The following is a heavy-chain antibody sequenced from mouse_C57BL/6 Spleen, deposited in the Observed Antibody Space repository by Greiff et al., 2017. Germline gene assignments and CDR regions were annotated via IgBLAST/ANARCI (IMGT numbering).Heavy chain of an antibody. CDR2: IHPNSGST. D-gene: IGHD1-3*01. Sequence: VQLQQPGAELVKPGASVKLSCKASGYTFTSYWMHWVKQRPGQGLAWIGMIHPNSGSTNYNEKFKSKATLTVDKSSSTAYIQLSSLTSEDSAVYYCARRGVAPYYYAMDYWGQGTSVTVSS. CDR3: ARRGVAPYYYAMDY. J-gene: IGHJ4*01. CDR1: GYTFTSYW. V-gene: IGHV1-64*01.